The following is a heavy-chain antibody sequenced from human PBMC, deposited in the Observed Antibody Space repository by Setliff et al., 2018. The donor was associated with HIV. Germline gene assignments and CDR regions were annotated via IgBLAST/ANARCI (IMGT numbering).Heavy chain of an antibody. CDR1: GFSFRSYA. CDR3: AKTQTVITVYGPFDS. CDR2: ISGSGDIT. V-gene: IGHV3-23*01. Sequence: RLSCAASGFSFRSYAVNWVRQAPGKGLEWVSVISGSGDITYYRESVKGRFTVSRDNSNNTVYLQMNSLRAEDTAMYYCAKTQTVITVYGPFDSWGQGTPVTVSS. J-gene: IGHJ4*02. D-gene: IGHD4-4*01.